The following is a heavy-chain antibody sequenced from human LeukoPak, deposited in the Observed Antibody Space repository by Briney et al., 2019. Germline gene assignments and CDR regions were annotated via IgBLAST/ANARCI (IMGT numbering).Heavy chain of an antibody. CDR3: ARGLKDYGSGSYQYYYYYYMDV. CDR2: MFHSGST. Sequence: SETLSLTCIVSGYSISSGYWWGWIRQPPGKGLEWIGSMFHSGSTFYNPSLRGRVTMSVDTSKNQFSLKLSSVTAADTAVYYCARGLKDYGSGSYQYYYYYYMDVWGKGTTVTVSS. D-gene: IGHD3-10*01. V-gene: IGHV4-38-2*02. J-gene: IGHJ6*03. CDR1: GYSISSGYW.